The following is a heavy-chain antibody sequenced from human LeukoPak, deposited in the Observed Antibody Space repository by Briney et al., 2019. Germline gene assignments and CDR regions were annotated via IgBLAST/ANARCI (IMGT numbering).Heavy chain of an antibody. Sequence: SETLSLTCTVSGGSISSDGYCWSWLRPHPGQGLVWVGNINYSGSTYYNPSLESRVTISVDTSKNQFSLTVSSVTAADTAVYYCARAQDTGMVRGFCYWGQATVDSVCS. CDR1: GGSISSDGYC. CDR3: ARAQDTGMVRGFCY. J-gene: IGHJ4*02. V-gene: IGHV4-31*03. CDR2: INYSGST. D-gene: IGHD5-18*01.